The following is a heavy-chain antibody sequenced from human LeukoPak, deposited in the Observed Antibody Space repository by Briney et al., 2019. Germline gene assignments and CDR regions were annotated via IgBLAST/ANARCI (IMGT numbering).Heavy chain of an antibody. CDR2: ISGSGGST. Sequence: GRSLRLSCAASGFTFSSYAMSWVRQAPGKGLEWASAISGSGGSTYYADSVKGRFTISRDNSKNTLYLQMNSLRAEDTAVYYCATRSGGSCYSGLCAFDIWGQGTMVTVSS. CDR3: ATRSGGSCYSGLCAFDI. CDR1: GFTFSSYA. J-gene: IGHJ3*02. V-gene: IGHV3-23*01. D-gene: IGHD2-15*01.